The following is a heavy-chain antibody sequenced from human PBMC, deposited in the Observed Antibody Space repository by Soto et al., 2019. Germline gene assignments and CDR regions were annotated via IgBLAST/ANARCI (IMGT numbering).Heavy chain of an antibody. CDR1: RYTFTSNS. V-gene: IGHV1-46*03. CDR3: ARDHGYDGHSLDY. Sequence: SKERRYTFTSNSMHWVRQATGQGLEWMGIINPSGGSTSYAQKFQGRVTMTRDTSTSTVYMELSSLRSEDTAVYYCARDHGYDGHSLDYWGQGTLVTV. CDR2: INPSGGST. J-gene: IGHJ4*02. D-gene: IGHD3-16*01.